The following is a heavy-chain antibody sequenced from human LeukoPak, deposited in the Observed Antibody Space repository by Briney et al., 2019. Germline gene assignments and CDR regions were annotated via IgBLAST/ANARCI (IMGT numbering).Heavy chain of an antibody. V-gene: IGHV3-20*01. CDR1: GFTFDDYG. Sequence: GGSLRLSCAASGFTFDDYGMSWVRQAPGKGLEWVSGINWNGGSTGYADSVKGRFTISRDNAKNSLYLQMNSLRAEDTALYHCARVLRCFEGVAYYFDYWGQGTLVTVSS. CDR2: INWNGGST. CDR3: ARVLRCFEGVAYYFDY. D-gene: IGHD3-9*01. J-gene: IGHJ4*02.